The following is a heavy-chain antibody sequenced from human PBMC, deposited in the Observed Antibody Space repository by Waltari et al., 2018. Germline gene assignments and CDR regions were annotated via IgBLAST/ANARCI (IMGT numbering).Heavy chain of an antibody. V-gene: IGHV4-39*07. Sequence: QLQLQESGPGLVKPSETLSLTCTVPGGSISSSSYYWGWLRQPPGKGLEWIGSIYYSGSTYYNPSLKSRVTISVDTSKNQFSLKLSSVTAADTAVYYCAREGFSGYDSIYWGQGTLVTVSS. CDR3: AREGFSGYDSIY. D-gene: IGHD5-12*01. J-gene: IGHJ4*02. CDR1: GGSISSSSYY. CDR2: IYYSGST.